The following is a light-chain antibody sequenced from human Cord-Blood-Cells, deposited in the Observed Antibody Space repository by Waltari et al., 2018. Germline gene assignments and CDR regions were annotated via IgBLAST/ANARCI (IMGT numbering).Light chain of an antibody. CDR2: DAS. CDR3: QQRSNWLT. V-gene: IGKV3-11*01. J-gene: IGKJ4*01. CDR1: QSVSSY. Sequence: EIVLTQSPATLSLSLGERATLSCSASQSVSSYLAWYQQKPGQAPRLLIYDASNRATGIPARFSGSGSGTDFTHTISSLEPEDFAVYYCQQRSNWLTFGGGTKVEIK.